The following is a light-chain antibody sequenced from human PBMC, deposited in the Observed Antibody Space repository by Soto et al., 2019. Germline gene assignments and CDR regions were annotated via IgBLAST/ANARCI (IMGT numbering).Light chain of an antibody. V-gene: IGKV3-20*01. CDR1: QSVSSGS. J-gene: IGKJ4*01. CDR2: DAS. Sequence: EIVLTQSPGTLSLSPGERATLSCRASQSVSSGSLAWYQQKPGQAPRLLIYDASSRATGIPDRFSGSGSGTDFTLTISRLEPEDCAVYYCQQYGSSLLTFGGGTKVEIK. CDR3: QQYGSSLLT.